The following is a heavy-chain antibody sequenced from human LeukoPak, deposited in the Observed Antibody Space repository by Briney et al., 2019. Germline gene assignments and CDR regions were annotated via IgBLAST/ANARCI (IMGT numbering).Heavy chain of an antibody. V-gene: IGHV4-38-2*02. CDR2: IYYSGST. Sequence: PSETLSLTCSVSGDSLTSGFYWGWIRKPPGKGLEWIGSIYYSGSTYYNPSLKSRVTISVDTSKNQFSLKLSSVTAADTAVYYCARLVEVYFDYWGQGTLVTVSS. CDR1: GDSLTSGFY. D-gene: IGHD2-15*01. J-gene: IGHJ4*02. CDR3: ARLVEVYFDY.